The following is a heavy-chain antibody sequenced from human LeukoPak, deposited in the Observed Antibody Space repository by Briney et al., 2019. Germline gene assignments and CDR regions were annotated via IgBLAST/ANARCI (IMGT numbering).Heavy chain of an antibody. CDR3: ARAIKVATSIDY. CDR2: INAGNGNT. V-gene: IGHV1-3*01. J-gene: IGHJ4*02. CDR1: GYTFTIYA. D-gene: IGHD5-12*01. Sequence: ASVKVSCKASGYTFTIYAMHWVRQAPGQRLEWMGWINAGNGNTKYSQKFQGRVTITRDTSASTAYMELSSLRSEDTAVYYCARAIKVATSIDYWGQGTLVTVSS.